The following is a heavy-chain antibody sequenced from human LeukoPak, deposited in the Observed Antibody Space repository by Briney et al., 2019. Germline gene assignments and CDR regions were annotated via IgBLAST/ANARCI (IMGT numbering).Heavy chain of an antibody. D-gene: IGHD4-17*01. J-gene: IGHJ4*02. CDR3: AKDVYGDYGGLDY. CDR1: GFTFSSYA. V-gene: IGHV3-23*01. Sequence: GGSLRLSCAASGFTFSSYAMSWVRQAPGKGLEWVSAISGSGGATYYADSVKGRFAISRDNSKNTLYLQMNSLRAEDTAVYYCAKDVYGDYGGLDYWGQGTLVTVSS. CDR2: ISGSGGAT.